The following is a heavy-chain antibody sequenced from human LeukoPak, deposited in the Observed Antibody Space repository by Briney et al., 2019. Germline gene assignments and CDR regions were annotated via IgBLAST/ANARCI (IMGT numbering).Heavy chain of an antibody. J-gene: IGHJ5*02. CDR3: AKNPRNWNYPNWFDP. Sequence: GGSLRLSCAASGFTFSSYGMHWVRQAPGKGLEWVAVISYDGSNKYYADSVKGRFTISRDNSKNTLYLQMNSLRAEDTAVYYCAKNPRNWNYPNWFDPWGQGTLVTVSS. CDR1: GFTFSSYG. D-gene: IGHD1-7*01. V-gene: IGHV3-30*18. CDR2: ISYDGSNK.